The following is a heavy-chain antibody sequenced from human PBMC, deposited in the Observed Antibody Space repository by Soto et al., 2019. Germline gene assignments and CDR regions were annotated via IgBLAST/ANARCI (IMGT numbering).Heavy chain of an antibody. CDR3: AREGSGSCQY. CDR1: GFTFSSYA. D-gene: IGHD1-26*01. J-gene: IGHJ4*02. CDR2: ISYDGSNK. Sequence: QVQLVESGGGVVQPGRSLRLSCAASGFTFSSYAMHWVRQAPGKGLEWVAVISYDGSNKYYADSVKGRFTISRDNSKNTLYLQMNSLRAEDTAVYYCAREGSGSCQYWGQGTLVTVSS. V-gene: IGHV3-30-3*01.